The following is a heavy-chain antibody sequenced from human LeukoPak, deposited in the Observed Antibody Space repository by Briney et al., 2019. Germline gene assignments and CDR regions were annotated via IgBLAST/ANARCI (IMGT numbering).Heavy chain of an antibody. CDR1: GGTFSSYA. V-gene: IGHV1-69*13. J-gene: IGHJ6*02. Sequence: AASVKVSCKASGGTFSSYAISWVRQAPGQGLEWMGGIIPIFGTANYAQKFQGRVTITADESTSTAYMELSSLRSEDTAAYYCARGWEVPDFWSGPLYYYYGMDVWGQGTTVTVSS. CDR3: ARGWEVPDFWSGPLYYYYGMDV. CDR2: IIPIFGTA. D-gene: IGHD3-3*01.